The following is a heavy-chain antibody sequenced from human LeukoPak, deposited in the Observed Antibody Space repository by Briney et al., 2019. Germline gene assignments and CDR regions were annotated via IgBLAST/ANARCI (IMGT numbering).Heavy chain of an antibody. D-gene: IGHD5-18*01. V-gene: IGHV4-61*02. CDR3: AREGYSYGSNWFDP. Sequence: KPSETLSLXCTVSGGSISSGSYYWSWIRQPAGKGLEWIGRIYTSGITNYNPSLKSRVTISVDTSKNQFSLKLSSVTAADTAVYYCAREGYSYGSNWFDPWGQGTLVTVSS. J-gene: IGHJ5*02. CDR2: IYTSGIT. CDR1: GGSISSGSYY.